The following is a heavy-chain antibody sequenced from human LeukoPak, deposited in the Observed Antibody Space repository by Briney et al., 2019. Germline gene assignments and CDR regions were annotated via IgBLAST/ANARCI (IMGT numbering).Heavy chain of an antibody. CDR2: IYHSGST. Sequence: SGTLSPACAVSGGSISSSNWWSWVRQPPGKGLEWIGEIYHSGSTNYNPSLKSRVTISVDKSKNQFSLKLSSVTAADTAVYYCAQRETDYYGSGSYYGYWGQGTLVTVSS. CDR3: AQRETDYYGSGSYYGY. D-gene: IGHD3-10*01. J-gene: IGHJ4*02. V-gene: IGHV4-4*02. CDR1: GGSISSSNW.